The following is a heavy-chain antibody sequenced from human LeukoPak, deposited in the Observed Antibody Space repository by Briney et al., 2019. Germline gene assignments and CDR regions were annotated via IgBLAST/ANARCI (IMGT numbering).Heavy chain of an antibody. D-gene: IGHD3-9*01. Sequence: ASVKVSCKASGYTFTIYYMHWQRQAPGQGLECMGWINPNSGGTNYAQKFQGRVTMTRDTSISTAYMELSRLRSDDTAVYYCENNGGYDILRFDYWGQGTLVTVSS. J-gene: IGHJ4*02. CDR2: INPNSGGT. V-gene: IGHV1-2*02. CDR1: GYTFTIYY. CDR3: ENNGGYDILRFDY.